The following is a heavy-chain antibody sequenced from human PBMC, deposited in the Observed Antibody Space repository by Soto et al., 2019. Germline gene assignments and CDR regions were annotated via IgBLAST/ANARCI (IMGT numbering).Heavy chain of an antibody. CDR1: GFTFSSYG. Sequence: HPGGSLRLSCAASGFTFSSYGMHWVRQAPGKGLEWVAVISYDGSNKYYADSVKGRFTISRDNSKNTLYLQMNSLRAEDTAVYYCAKVGGAYCGGDCYSAAFDYWGQGTLVTVSS. CDR3: AKVGGAYCGGDCYSAAFDY. J-gene: IGHJ4*02. CDR2: ISYDGSNK. D-gene: IGHD2-21*02. V-gene: IGHV3-30*18.